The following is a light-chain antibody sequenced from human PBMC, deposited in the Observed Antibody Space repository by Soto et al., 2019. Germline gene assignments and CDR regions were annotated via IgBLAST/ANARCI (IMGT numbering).Light chain of an antibody. CDR1: SNDVGGYDF. CDR2: DVS. V-gene: IGLV2-14*03. J-gene: IGLJ2*01. CDR3: GSYTRSDTGV. Sequence: QSALTQPASVSGSPGQSITISCTGTSNDVGGYDFVSWYQQHPGKAPKLMIYDVSYRPSGVSDRFSGSKSGNTASLTISGLQADDEADYYCGSYTRSDTGVFGGGTKVTVL.